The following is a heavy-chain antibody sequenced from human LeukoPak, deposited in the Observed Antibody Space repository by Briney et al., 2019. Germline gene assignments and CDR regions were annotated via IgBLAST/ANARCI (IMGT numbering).Heavy chain of an antibody. D-gene: IGHD4-17*01. J-gene: IGHJ4*02. V-gene: IGHV3-43D*03. CDR3: AKGEDYGDYVSADY. Sequence: QPGGSLRLXCAASGFTFDDYAMHWVRQAPGKGLEWVSLISWDGGSTYYADSVKGRFTISRDNSKNSLYLQMNSLRAEDTALYYCAKGEDYGDYVSADYWGQRTLVTVSS. CDR1: GFTFDDYA. CDR2: ISWDGGST.